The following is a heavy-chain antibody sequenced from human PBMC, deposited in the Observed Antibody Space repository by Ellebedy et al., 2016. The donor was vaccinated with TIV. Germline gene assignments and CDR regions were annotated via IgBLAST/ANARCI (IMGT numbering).Heavy chain of an antibody. CDR3: SRDWEPGYYYGSGSYGVGFDP. J-gene: IGHJ5*02. D-gene: IGHD3-10*01. V-gene: IGHV1-2*02. CDR1: GYIFIGYY. CDR2: INPNSGDT. Sequence: ASVKVSXXASGYIFIGYYIHWVRQAPGQGLEWLGWINPNSGDTNYAQKFQGRVTMTRDTSISTAYMELSRLRSDDTAVYYCSRDWEPGYYYGSGSYGVGFDPWGQGTLVTVSS.